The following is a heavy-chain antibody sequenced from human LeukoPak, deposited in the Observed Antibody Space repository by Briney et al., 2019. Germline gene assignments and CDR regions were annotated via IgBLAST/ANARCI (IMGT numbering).Heavy chain of an antibody. CDR3: AKPGRAAVAGSTVDY. J-gene: IGHJ4*02. Sequence: GGSLRLSCAASGFTFSSYAMSWVRQAPGKGLEWVSAISGSGGSTYYADSVKGRFTISRDNSKNTLYLQMNSLRAEDTAVYYCAKPGRAAVAGSTVDYWGQGTLVTVSS. CDR2: ISGSGGST. CDR1: GFTFSSYA. V-gene: IGHV3-23*01.